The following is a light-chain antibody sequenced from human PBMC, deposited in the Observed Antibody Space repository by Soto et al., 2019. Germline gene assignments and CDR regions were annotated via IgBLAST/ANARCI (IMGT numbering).Light chain of an antibody. Sequence: VLTQSPATLSLSPGERATLSCRASENVRTFVDWYQQKPGQAPRLLIYGASNRATDIPARLSGSGSGTDFTLTISNLEPEDFAVYYCQQHSHWPPWTFGQGTRVEIQ. CDR2: GAS. CDR1: ENVRTF. CDR3: QQHSHWPPWT. J-gene: IGKJ1*01. V-gene: IGKV3-11*01.